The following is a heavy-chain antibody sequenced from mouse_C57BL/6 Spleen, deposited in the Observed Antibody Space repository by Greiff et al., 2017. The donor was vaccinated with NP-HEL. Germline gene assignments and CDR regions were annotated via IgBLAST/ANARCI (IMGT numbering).Heavy chain of an antibody. D-gene: IGHD1-1*01. V-gene: IGHV5-17*01. CDR2: ISSGSSTI. CDR1: GFTFSDYG. Sequence: EVMLVESGGGLVKPGGSLKLSCAASGFTFSDYGMHWVRQAPEKGLEWVAYISSGSSTIYYADTVKGRFTISRDNAKNTLFLQMTSLMSEDTAMYYCARTAPYYGSSYDAMDYWGQGTSVTVSS. J-gene: IGHJ4*01. CDR3: ARTAPYYGSSYDAMDY.